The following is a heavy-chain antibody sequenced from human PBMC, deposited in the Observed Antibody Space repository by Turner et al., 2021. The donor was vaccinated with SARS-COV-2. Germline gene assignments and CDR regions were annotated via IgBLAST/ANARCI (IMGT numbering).Heavy chain of an antibody. J-gene: IGHJ2*01. CDR3: ARGGYCSSTSCSPYWYFDL. D-gene: IGHD2-2*01. Sequence: QVQLVQSGDEVKKPGASVQVSCKASGYTFTSYDINWVRQATGQGLEWMGWMNPDSGNTAYAQKFQGRVTITRNTSISTAYMELSSLRSEDTAVYYCARGGYCSSTSCSPYWYFDLWGRGTLVTVSS. CDR1: GYTFTSYD. CDR2: MNPDSGNT. V-gene: IGHV1-8*03.